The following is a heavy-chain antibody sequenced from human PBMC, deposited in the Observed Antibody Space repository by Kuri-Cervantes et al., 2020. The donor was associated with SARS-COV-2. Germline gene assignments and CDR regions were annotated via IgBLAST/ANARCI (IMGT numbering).Heavy chain of an antibody. D-gene: IGHD3-3*01. CDR3: ARGFRPILGKFDP. CDR2: INHSGST. CDR1: GGSFSGYY. Sequence: GSLRLSCAVYGGSFSGYYWSWIRQPPGKGLEWIGEINHSGSTNYNPSLKSRVTISVGTSKNQFSLKLSSVTAADTAVYYCARGFRPILGKFDPWGQGTLVTVSS. V-gene: IGHV4-34*01. J-gene: IGHJ5*02.